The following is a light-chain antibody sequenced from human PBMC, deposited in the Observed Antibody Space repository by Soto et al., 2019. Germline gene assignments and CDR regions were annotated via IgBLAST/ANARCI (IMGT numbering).Light chain of an antibody. CDR1: RSVSSN. V-gene: IGKV3-15*01. J-gene: IGKJ2*01. Sequence: EIVMTQSPATLSVSPGERATLSCRASRSVSSNLAWYQQKPGQAPRLLIYGASTRATGVPARFSGSGSATEFTLSISSLQSEDVAVYYCQQYGDWPPETFGQGTKLEI. CDR3: QQYGDWPPET. CDR2: GAS.